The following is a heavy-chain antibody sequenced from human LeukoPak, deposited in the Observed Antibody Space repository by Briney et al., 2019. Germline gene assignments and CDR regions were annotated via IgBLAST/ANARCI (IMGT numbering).Heavy chain of an antibody. D-gene: IGHD6-13*01. J-gene: IGHJ5*02. V-gene: IGHV3-30*03. CDR2: ISNDGSNK. Sequence: GRSLRLSCAASGFTFSSYGMHWVRQAPGKGLEWVAVISNDGSNKYYADSVKGRFTISRDNSKNTLYLQMNSLRAEDTAVYYCAREGVAGNWFDPWGQGTLVTVSS. CDR1: GFTFSSYG. CDR3: AREGVAGNWFDP.